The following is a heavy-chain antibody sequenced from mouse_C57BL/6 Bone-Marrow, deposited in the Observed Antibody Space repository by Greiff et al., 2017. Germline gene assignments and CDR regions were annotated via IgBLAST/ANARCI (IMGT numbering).Heavy chain of an antibody. D-gene: IGHD5-5*01. Sequence: VKLVESGAELVKPGASVKMSCKASGYTFTSYWITWVKQRPGQGLEWIGDIYPGSGSTNYNEKFKSKATLTVDTSSSTAYMQLSSLTSEDSAVYYCARATSYWGQGTLVTVSA. CDR2: IYPGSGST. CDR1: GYTFTSYW. V-gene: IGHV1-55*01. CDR3: ARATSY. J-gene: IGHJ3*01.